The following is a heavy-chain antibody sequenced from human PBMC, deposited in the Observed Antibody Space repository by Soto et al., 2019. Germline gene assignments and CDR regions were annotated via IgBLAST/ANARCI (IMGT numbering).Heavy chain of an antibody. D-gene: IGHD3-10*01. CDR1: GFTFRSYP. Sequence: GGSLRLSCAASGFTFRSYPMYWVRQVPGKGLDWVAVISYDGSNKDYADSVKGRFTISRDNSKNTLYLQMNSLRAEDTAVYYCARASLLSSGMDVWGQGTTVTVSS. J-gene: IGHJ6*02. V-gene: IGHV3-30*03. CDR3: ARASLLSSGMDV. CDR2: ISYDGSNK.